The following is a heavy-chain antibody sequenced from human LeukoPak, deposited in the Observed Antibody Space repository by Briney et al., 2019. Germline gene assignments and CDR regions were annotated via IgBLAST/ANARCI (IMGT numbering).Heavy chain of an antibody. J-gene: IGHJ4*02. Sequence: GGSLRLSCAASGFAFSSYWIHWVRQVPGKGLVSVSRIEYDGSNTNYADSVKCRFTNSRDNATNTLYLKMNSLRVDDTAVYYCVKDLGGIYDYWGQGTLVTVSS. CDR2: IEYDGSNT. CDR3: VKDLGGIYDY. V-gene: IGHV3-74*01. CDR1: GFAFSSYW. D-gene: IGHD5/OR15-5a*01.